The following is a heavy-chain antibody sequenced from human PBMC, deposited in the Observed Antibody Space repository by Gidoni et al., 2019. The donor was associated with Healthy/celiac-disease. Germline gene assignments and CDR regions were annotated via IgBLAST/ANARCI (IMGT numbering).Heavy chain of an antibody. D-gene: IGHD3-3*01. CDR2: INPNSGGT. CDR1: GYTFTGHY. Sequence: QAQLVLPGAELQKPAASVKVSCKASGYTFTGHYMHWVRPAPGQGLEWMGWINPNSGGTNYAQKFQGRVTMTRDTSISTAYMELSRLRSDGTAVYYCARDEGYYDFWSGYYNSNWFDPWGQGTLVTVSS. V-gene: IGHV1-2*02. CDR3: ARDEGYYDFWSGYYNSNWFDP. J-gene: IGHJ5*02.